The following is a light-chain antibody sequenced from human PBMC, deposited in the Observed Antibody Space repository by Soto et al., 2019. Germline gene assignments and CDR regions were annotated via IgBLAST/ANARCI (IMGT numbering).Light chain of an antibody. Sequence: EIVMTQSPATLSVSPGERATLSCRASQSVTSTLAWYQQKPGQAPRLLISDASTRATGIPARFSGSGSGTEFSLTISSLQAEDFAVYHCQQYNKWPLTFGGGTKVEIK. CDR3: QQYNKWPLT. V-gene: IGKV3-15*01. J-gene: IGKJ4*01. CDR2: DAS. CDR1: QSVTST.